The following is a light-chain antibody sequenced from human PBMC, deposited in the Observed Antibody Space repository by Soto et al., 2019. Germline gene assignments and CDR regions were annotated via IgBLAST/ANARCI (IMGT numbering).Light chain of an antibody. CDR3: QQYGSSPLT. Sequence: ENGLKQSPGTLSLSPGERATLSCSARQSVSSSYLAWYQQKPGQAPRLLIYGASSRATGIPDRFTGSGSGTDFTLNISRLETEDFAVYYCQQYGSSPLTFGQGTKWEIK. CDR1: QSVSSSY. V-gene: IGKV3-20*01. J-gene: IGKJ1*01. CDR2: GAS.